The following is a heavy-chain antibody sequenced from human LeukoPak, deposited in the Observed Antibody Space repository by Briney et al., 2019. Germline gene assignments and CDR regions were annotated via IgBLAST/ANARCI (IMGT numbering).Heavy chain of an antibody. V-gene: IGHV3-23*01. CDR3: AKDLFGPYDY. CDR1: GFTFSTSG. CDR2: IADST. J-gene: IGHJ4*02. Sequence: GGTLRLSCEASGFTFSTSGMTWVRQAPGKGLEWVSAIADSTYYADSVRGRFTISRDNSKNTLYLQMSSLRAEDTAVYYCAKDLFGPYDYWGQGTLVTVSS. D-gene: IGHD3/OR15-3a*01.